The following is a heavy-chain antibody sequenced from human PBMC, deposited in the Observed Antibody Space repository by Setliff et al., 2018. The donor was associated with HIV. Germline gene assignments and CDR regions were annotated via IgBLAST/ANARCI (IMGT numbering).Heavy chain of an antibody. CDR2: INPYSGNT. CDR3: VRGIYDSSGFWYPHGDS. CDR1: GYTFSQYA. V-gene: IGHV1-8*01. J-gene: IGHJ5*01. D-gene: IGHD3-22*01. Sequence: ASVKVSCKASGYTFSQYALHWVRQAPGQRLEWMGWINPYSGNTGYAQKFQGRVTMTRETSTSTAYLELSNQRAEDTAVYYCVRGIYDSSGFWYPHGDSWGQGTLVTVSS.